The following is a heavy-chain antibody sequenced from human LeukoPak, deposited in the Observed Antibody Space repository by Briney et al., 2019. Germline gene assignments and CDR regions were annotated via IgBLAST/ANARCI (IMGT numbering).Heavy chain of an antibody. CDR1: GYSFTSYW. CDR3: ARPGYCSSTSCADDAFDI. Sequence: GESLKISCKGSGYSFTSYWIGWVRQMPGKGLEWMGIIYPGDSDTRYSPSFQGQVTISADKSISTPYLQWSSLKASDTAMYYCARPGYCSSTSCADDAFDIWGQGTMVTVSS. D-gene: IGHD2-2*01. V-gene: IGHV5-51*01. J-gene: IGHJ3*02. CDR2: IYPGDSDT.